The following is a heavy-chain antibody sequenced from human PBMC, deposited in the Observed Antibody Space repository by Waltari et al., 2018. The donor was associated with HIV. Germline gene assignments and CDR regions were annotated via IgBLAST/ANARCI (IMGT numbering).Heavy chain of an antibody. D-gene: IGHD6-19*01. J-gene: IGHJ2*01. CDR1: GFTVSSNY. V-gene: IGHV3-53*01. Sequence: EVQLVESGGGLIQPGGSLRLSCAASGFTVSSNYMSWVRQAPGKGLEWVSVIYTSGSTYYADSVKGRFTISRDNSKNTLYLQMNSLRAEDTALYYCAREGVGYSSGGSGYFDLWGRGTLVTVSS. CDR3: AREGVGYSSGGSGYFDL. CDR2: IYTSGST.